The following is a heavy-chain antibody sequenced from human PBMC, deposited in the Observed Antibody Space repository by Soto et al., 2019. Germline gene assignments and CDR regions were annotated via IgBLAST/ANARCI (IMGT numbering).Heavy chain of an antibody. Sequence: GGSLRLSCTASGFTFSSYGMHWVRQAPGKGLEWVAVISYDGSNKYYADSVEGRFTISRDNSKNTLYLQMNSLRAEDTAVYYCERSDSSGYVLGFWGQGTLVIVSS. CDR2: ISYDGSNK. CDR3: ERSDSSGYVLGF. D-gene: IGHD3-22*01. CDR1: GFTFSSYG. J-gene: IGHJ4*02. V-gene: IGHV3-30*03.